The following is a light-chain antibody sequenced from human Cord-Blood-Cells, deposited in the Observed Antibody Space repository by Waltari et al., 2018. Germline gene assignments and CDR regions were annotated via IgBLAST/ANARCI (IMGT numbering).Light chain of an antibody. CDR2: SNN. CDR1: SSNIGSNT. CDR3: AAWDDSLNGGV. Sequence: QSVLTQPPSASGTPGQRVTISCSGSSSNIGSNTVHWYQQHPGTAPKLLIYSNNQLPSGVPDRFSGSKSGTSASLAISGLQSEDEADYYCAAWDDSLNGGVFGGGTKLTVL. V-gene: IGLV1-44*01. J-gene: IGLJ2*01.